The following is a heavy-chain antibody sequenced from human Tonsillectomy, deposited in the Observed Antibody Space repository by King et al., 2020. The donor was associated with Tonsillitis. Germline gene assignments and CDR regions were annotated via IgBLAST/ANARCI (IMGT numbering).Heavy chain of an antibody. D-gene: IGHD4/OR15-4a*01. CDR1: GGSFTDYY. V-gene: IGHV4-34*01. CDR2: IYHSGDT. Sequence: VQLQQWGAGLLKPSQTLSLTCAVYGGSFTDYYWTWIRQPPGKGLEWIGGIYHSGDTYYNPSLKGRVTMSVDSSKSQFSLKLTFVTAADTAVYYCTIGGSRDGAFDRFDLDSWGQGTLVTVSS. CDR3: TIGGSRDGAFDRFDLDS. J-gene: IGHJ4*02.